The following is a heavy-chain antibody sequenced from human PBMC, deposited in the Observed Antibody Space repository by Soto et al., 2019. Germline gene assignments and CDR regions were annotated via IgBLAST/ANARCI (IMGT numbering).Heavy chain of an antibody. V-gene: IGHV4-59*01. CDR1: GGSISGFD. Sequence: SETLSLTSIVSGGSISGFDWSWTRQPPGKGLERIGYIHRGGNTFYSPSLENRVTISVDTSKNQFSLKLGSVTAADTAVYYCARGGWSNDYWGQGILVTVSS. D-gene: IGHD6-19*01. J-gene: IGHJ4*02. CDR3: ARGGWSNDY. CDR2: IHRGGNT.